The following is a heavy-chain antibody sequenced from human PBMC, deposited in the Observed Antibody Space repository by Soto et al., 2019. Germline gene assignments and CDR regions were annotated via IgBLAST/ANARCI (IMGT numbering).Heavy chain of an antibody. D-gene: IGHD1-20*01. CDR1: SVSISVTNVF. CDR3: ARITGRHLDY. V-gene: IGHV4-39*01. J-gene: IGHJ4*02. Sequence: SETLSLTCTVSSVSISVTNVFWGWVRQPPGKGLEWIGNVDYSGTAYFSPSLATRVTFHVDTSKNQFSLTLYSVTAADTAVYYCARITGRHLDYWGQGILVTVSS. CDR2: VDYSGTA.